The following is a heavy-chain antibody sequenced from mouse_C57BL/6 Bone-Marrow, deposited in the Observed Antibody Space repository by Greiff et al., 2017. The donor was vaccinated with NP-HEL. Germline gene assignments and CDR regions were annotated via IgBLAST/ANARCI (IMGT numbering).Heavy chain of an antibody. D-gene: IGHD1-1*01. CDR2: ILPGSGST. J-gene: IGHJ3*01. V-gene: IGHV1-9*01. CDR1: GYTFTGYW. CDR3: SRSPPSYYDGSTPGFAY. Sequence: QVQLQESGAELMKPGASVKLSCKATGYTFTGYWIEWVKQRPGHGLEWIGEILPGSGSTNYNEKFKGKATFTADTSSNTAYMQLSSLTTEDSAIYDCSRSPPSYYDGSTPGFAYWGQGTLVTVSA.